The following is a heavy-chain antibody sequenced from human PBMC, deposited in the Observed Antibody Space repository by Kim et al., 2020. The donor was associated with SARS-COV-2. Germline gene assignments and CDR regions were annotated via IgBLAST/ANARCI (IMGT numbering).Heavy chain of an antibody. CDR1: GYTFTSYD. D-gene: IGHD3-3*01. V-gene: IGHV1-18*01. J-gene: IGHJ5*02. Sequence: ASVKVSCKASGYTFTSYDISWVRQAPGQGLEWMGWISAYNGNTNYAQKLQGRVTMTTDTSTSTAYMELRSLRSDETAVYYCARSITIFGVVIRGGWFDPWGQGTLVTVSS. CDR2: ISAYNGNT. CDR3: ARSITIFGVVIRGGWFDP.